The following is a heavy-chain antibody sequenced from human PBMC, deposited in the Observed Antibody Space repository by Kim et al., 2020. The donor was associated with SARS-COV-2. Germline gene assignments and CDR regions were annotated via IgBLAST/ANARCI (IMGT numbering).Heavy chain of an antibody. D-gene: IGHD4-17*01. Sequence: ARKFQGRVTMTEDTSTDTAYMELSSLRSEDTAVYYCATSTTVTTSGWFDPWGQGTLVTVSS. J-gene: IGHJ5*02. V-gene: IGHV1-24*01. CDR3: ATSTTVTTSGWFDP.